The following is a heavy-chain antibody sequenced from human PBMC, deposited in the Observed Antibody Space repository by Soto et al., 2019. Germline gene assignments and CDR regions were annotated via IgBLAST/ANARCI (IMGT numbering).Heavy chain of an antibody. CDR2: VNPTGGST. D-gene: IGHD6-25*01. V-gene: IGHV1-46*03. CDR1: GYTFTSYY. Sequence: GASVKVSCKASGYTFTSYYIHWVRQAPGQGLEWMAIVNPTGGSTNYAQKFQGRITVTFDKSTSTVFMELNSLRYEDTAVYYCARHLAAGDSWGQGTLVTVSS. J-gene: IGHJ4*02. CDR3: ARHLAAGDS.